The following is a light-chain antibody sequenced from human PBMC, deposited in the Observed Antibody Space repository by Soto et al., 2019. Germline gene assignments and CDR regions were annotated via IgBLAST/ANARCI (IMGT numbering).Light chain of an antibody. Sequence: DIQMTQSPSSLSASVGDRVTITCRASQGISNYLAWYQQKPGKVPKLLIYAASTLQSGDPSRFSGSGTGTDIALTNSSLQPEDVATYYCQQYNSASWTFGQGTKVEIK. CDR3: QQYNSASWT. J-gene: IGKJ1*01. CDR1: QGISNY. CDR2: AAS. V-gene: IGKV1-27*01.